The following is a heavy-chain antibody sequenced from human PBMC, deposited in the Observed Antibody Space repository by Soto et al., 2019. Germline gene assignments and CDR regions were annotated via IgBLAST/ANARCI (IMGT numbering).Heavy chain of an antibody. CDR1: GGSISSYY. D-gene: IGHD3-10*01. Sequence: SETLSLTCTVSGGSISSYYWTWIRQPSGKGLEWIGRIYTSGSTNYNPSLKSRVTLSVDTSKNQFSLKLISVTAADTAVYYCARDLRFGQADYWGQGSQVTVSS. J-gene: IGHJ4*02. CDR2: IYTSGST. V-gene: IGHV4-4*07. CDR3: ARDLRFGQADY.